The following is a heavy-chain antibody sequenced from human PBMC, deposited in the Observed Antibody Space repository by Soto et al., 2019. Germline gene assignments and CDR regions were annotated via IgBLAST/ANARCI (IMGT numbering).Heavy chain of an antibody. CDR3: ASRDPGTSVDY. CDR1: GGSFTSNNW. D-gene: IGHD1-7*01. V-gene: IGHV4-4*02. CDR2: IYRTGST. Sequence: QLQLQESGPGLVKPSGTLSLTCAVSGGSFTSNNWWTWVRQPPGQGLEWIGEIYRTGSTNYNPSLKSRVTISLDKSENQFSLKVTSLTAADTAVYYCASRDPGTSVDYWGQGNLFTVAS. J-gene: IGHJ4*02.